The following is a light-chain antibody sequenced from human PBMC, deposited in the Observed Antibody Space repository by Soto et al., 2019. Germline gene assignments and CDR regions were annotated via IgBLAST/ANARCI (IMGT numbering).Light chain of an antibody. J-gene: IGKJ4*01. CDR1: QSVGRN. Sequence: EIVMTQSPATLSVSPGERATLSCRASQSVGRNLAWYQQKPGQAPRLLIYGASTRATGIPDSFSGSGSGTEFTLTISSLQSEDFAIYSCQQYNHWPPLTCGGGTKVEIK. CDR2: GAS. V-gene: IGKV3-15*01. CDR3: QQYNHWPPLT.